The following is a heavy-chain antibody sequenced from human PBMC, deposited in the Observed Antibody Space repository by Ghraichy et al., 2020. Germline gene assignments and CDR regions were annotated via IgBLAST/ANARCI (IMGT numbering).Heavy chain of an antibody. J-gene: IGHJ6*02. D-gene: IGHD2-15*01. CDR3: AKGGYSHAMDV. CDR2: IDNYGRDT. Sequence: GGSLRLSCAASGFTLSAFWMYWVRQLPGKGLVWVSGIDNYGRDTKYADYVKGRFTISRDNAKNTVYLQMNSLRVEDAGVYYCAKGGYSHAMDVWGQGTKVSLSS. V-gene: IGHV3-74*01. CDR1: GFTLSAFW.